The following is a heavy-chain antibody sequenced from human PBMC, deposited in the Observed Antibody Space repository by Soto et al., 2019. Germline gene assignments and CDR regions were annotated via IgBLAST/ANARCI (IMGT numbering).Heavy chain of an antibody. CDR2: LVPIFLTA. V-gene: IGHV1-69*06. D-gene: IGHD7-27*01. Sequence: QVQLVQSGTEVKKPGSSVKVSCQASGDNFNNYAINWVRQAPGQGLEWMGGLVPIFLTANYAQKFQGRVTITAERSTSTAYMELSSLIYEDTAVYYCTRGLGYSASWGQVTLVTVSS. CDR1: GDNFNNYA. J-gene: IGHJ4*02. CDR3: TRGLGYSAS.